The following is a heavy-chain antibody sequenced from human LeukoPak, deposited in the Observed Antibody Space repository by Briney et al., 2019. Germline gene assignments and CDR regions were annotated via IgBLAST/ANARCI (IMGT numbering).Heavy chain of an antibody. D-gene: IGHD4-17*01. CDR3: ARPSHTGTNGAFDI. CDR2: IYYSGSN. V-gene: IGHV4-59*12. Sequence: LETLSLTCTVSGGSISSYYCGCVWQRPGEGLWRGGYIYYSGSNHYNPSLQSRVTISVDTSKNQSSLKQSSVTAADTAVYYCARPSHTGTNGAFDIWGQGTMVTVSS. J-gene: IGHJ3*02. CDR1: GGSISSYY.